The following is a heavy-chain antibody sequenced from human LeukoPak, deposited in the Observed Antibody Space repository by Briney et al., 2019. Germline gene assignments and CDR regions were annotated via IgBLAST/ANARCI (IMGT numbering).Heavy chain of an antibody. D-gene: IGHD5-24*01. V-gene: IGHV3-53*01. J-gene: IGHJ4*02. CDR3: AREKTGSDGYNHGFDY. Sequence: GGSLRLSCAASGFNVSNHYMTWVRQPPGKGLEWVSVIYSGGTTKYADSVRGRFSISRDNSKNTLHLQMNSLRADDTAVYYCAREKTGSDGYNHGFDYWGQGALVTVSS. CDR1: GFNVSNHY. CDR2: IYSGGTT.